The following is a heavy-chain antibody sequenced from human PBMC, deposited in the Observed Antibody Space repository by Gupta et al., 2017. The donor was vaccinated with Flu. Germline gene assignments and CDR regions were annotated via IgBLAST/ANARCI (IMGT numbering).Heavy chain of an antibody. CDR3: AHLCTGTDCHTEEFDP. V-gene: IGHV2-5*02. CDR1: VFSLTKAGMA. D-gene: IGHD1-1*01. Sequence: HIPLKESGPALVKPTQTLTLTCSFPVFSLTKAGMAVGWIRQSPGKALECLGIIYWDDDKRYNPFLKSRVTFTKETAKNQVVLTMTNMDSADTGTYYCAHLCTGTDCHTEEFDPWGPGTLVTVSS. CDR2: IYWDDDK. J-gene: IGHJ5*02.